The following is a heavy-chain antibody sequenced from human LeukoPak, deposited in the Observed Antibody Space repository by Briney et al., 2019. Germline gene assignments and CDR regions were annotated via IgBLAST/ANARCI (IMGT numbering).Heavy chain of an antibody. D-gene: IGHD3/OR15-3a*01. J-gene: IGHJ4*02. CDR3: ARGTGDFDY. V-gene: IGHV1-69*13. CDR2: IIPIFGTA. Sequence: ASVKVSCQTSGYIFSNYDINWVRQAPGQGLEWMGGIIPIFGTANYAQKFQGRVTITADESTSTAYMELSSLRSEDTAVYYCARGTGDFDYWGQGTLVTVSS. CDR1: GYIFSNYD.